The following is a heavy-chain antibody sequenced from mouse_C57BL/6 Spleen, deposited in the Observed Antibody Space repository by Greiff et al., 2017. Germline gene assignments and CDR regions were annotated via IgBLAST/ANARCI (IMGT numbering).Heavy chain of an antibody. V-gene: IGHV3-6*01. J-gene: IGHJ4*01. CDR2: ISYDGSN. CDR1: GYSITSGYY. D-gene: IGHD3-2*02. CDR3: ARGTAQATGAMDY. Sequence: EVKLVESGPGLVKPSQSLSLTCSVTGYSITSGYYWNWIRQFPGNKLEWMGYISYDGSNNYNPSLKNRISITRDTSKNQFFLKLNSVTTEDTATYYCARGTAQATGAMDYWGQGTSVTVSS.